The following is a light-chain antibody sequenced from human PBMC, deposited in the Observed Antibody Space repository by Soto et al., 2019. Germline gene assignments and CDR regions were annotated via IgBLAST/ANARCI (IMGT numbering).Light chain of an antibody. CDR3: QHSNNWPYT. J-gene: IGKJ2*01. Sequence: EIVMTHSQATLSVSPGERATLSCRASQSVRDNLAWYQQKPGHAPRLLIYGASTRATGIPARFSGSGSGTEFTLTINSLQCEDCALYFCQHSNNWPYTFGQGTKLEIK. CDR2: GAS. CDR1: QSVRDN. V-gene: IGKV3-15*01.